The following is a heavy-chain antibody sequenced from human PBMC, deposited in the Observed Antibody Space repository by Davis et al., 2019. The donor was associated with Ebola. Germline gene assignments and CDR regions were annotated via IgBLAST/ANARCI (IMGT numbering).Heavy chain of an antibody. CDR2: IRHDGSNK. CDR1: GFTFSSYG. J-gene: IGHJ4*02. D-gene: IGHD1-26*01. V-gene: IGHV3-30*02. CDR3: AKAGHCGNYCSFDS. Sequence: GESLKISCAASGFTFSSYGMHWVRQAPGKGLEPVAFIRHDGSNKYYADSVKGRFTISRDNSKNSLYLQMNSLRAEDTAVYYCAKAGHCGNYCSFDSWGQGTLVTVSS.